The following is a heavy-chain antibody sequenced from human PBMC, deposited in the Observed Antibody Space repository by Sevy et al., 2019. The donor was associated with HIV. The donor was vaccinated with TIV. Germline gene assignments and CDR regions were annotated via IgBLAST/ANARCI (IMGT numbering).Heavy chain of an antibody. CDR2: IFHTGST. Sequence: SETLSLTCTVSGGSINSGDYYWSWIRQHPEKGLEWIGYIFHTGSTYDNRSFKSRATISVDTSKNQFSLKLSLMTAADTAVYYCAGEGTKGVWFDPWGQGTLVTVSS. D-gene: IGHD3-16*01. V-gene: IGHV4-31*03. CDR3: AGEGTKGVWFDP. J-gene: IGHJ5*02. CDR1: GGSINSGDYY.